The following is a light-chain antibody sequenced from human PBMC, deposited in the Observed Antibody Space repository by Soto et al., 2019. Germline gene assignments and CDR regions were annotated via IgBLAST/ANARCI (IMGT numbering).Light chain of an antibody. J-gene: IGKJ2*01. CDR3: QQYYSFPYT. CDR2: DAS. V-gene: IGKV3-11*01. Sequence: EFVLTQSPSTLSVSPGERVTLSCRASQSISRSLAWYQHKPGQAPRLLIYDASHRATGVPDRFSGSGSGTDFTLTISCLQSEDFGTYYCQQYYSFPYTFGQGTKLEI. CDR1: QSISRS.